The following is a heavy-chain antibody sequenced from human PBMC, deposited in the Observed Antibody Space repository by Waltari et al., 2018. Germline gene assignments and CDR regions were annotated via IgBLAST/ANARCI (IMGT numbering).Heavy chain of an antibody. D-gene: IGHD4-17*01. CDR2: KKQDGSEK. V-gene: IGHV3-7*01. J-gene: IGHJ4*02. CDR1: GFTFSTYW. Sequence: EVQLVESEGGLVQPGGSLRLSCAASGFTFSTYWMNWVRQAPGKGLEWVANKKQDGSEKYYVDSVKGRFTISRDNAKNSLYLQMNSLRAEDTAVYYCARDGDYGDYQASYYFDYWGQGTLVTVSS. CDR3: ARDGDYGDYQASYYFDY.